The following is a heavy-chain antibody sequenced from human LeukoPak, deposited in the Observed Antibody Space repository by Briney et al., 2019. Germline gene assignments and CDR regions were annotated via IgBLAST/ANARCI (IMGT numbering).Heavy chain of an antibody. D-gene: IGHD1-14*01. Sequence: GGSLRLPCAASGFTFSSYAMHWVRQAPGKGLEWVAVISFDGSNKYYADSVKGRFTISRDNSKNTLYLQMNSLRAEDTASYYCARDAPLTLRYFDYWGQGTLVTVSS. V-gene: IGHV3-30-3*01. J-gene: IGHJ4*02. CDR3: ARDAPLTLRYFDY. CDR1: GFTFSSYA. CDR2: ISFDGSNK.